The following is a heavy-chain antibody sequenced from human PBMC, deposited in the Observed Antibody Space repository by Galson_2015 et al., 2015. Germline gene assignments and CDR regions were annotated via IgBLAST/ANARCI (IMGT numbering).Heavy chain of an antibody. Sequence: SLRLSCAASGFTFSSYWMHWVRQAPGKGLVWVSRIYTDASSASSADFVKGRFTISRDDAKSTLYLQMNSLRAEDTAVYYCVRGNSGYGNFDYWGQGILVPVSS. D-gene: IGHD5-18*01. CDR3: VRGNSGYGNFDY. J-gene: IGHJ4*02. V-gene: IGHV3-74*01. CDR2: IYTDASSA. CDR1: GFTFSSYW.